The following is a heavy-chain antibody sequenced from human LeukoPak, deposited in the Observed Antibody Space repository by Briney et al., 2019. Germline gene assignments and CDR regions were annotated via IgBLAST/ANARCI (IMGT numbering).Heavy chain of an antibody. Sequence: GGSLRLSCAASGFTFSSYWRHWVRQAPGKGLVWVSRINSDGSSTSYADSVKGRFTISRDNAKNTLYLQMTSLRAEDTAVYYCARSPRYTGYSNYYYYGMDVWGQGTTVTVSS. CDR3: ARSPRYTGYSNYYYYGMDV. V-gene: IGHV3-74*01. J-gene: IGHJ6*02. D-gene: IGHD5-18*01. CDR1: GFTFSSYW. CDR2: INSDGSST.